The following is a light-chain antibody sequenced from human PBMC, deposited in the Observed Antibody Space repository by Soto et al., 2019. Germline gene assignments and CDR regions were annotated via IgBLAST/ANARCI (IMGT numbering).Light chain of an antibody. CDR2: EVS. CDR3: SSYTSSSTLVV. CDR1: SSDVGGYNY. V-gene: IGLV2-14*01. Sequence: QSALTQPASVSGSPGQSITISCTGTSSDVGGYNYVSWYQQHPGKAPKLMIYEVSNRPSGVSNRFSGSKSGNTASLTISGLQAEDEADYYSSSYTSSSTLVVFGTGTKVTVL. J-gene: IGLJ1*01.